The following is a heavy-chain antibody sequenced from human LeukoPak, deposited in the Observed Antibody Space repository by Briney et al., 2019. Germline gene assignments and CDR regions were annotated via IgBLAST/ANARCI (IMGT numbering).Heavy chain of an antibody. J-gene: IGHJ4*02. V-gene: IGHV4-61*01. Sequence: PSETLSLTCTVSGRSVNSKSYYWSWIRQPPGKGLEWIGYISYIGSTNYNPSLKSRVTISLDTSKNQFSLKLSSVTAADTAVYYCASLYCSRTSCFFDYWAREPWSPSPQ. CDR3: ASLYCSRTSCFFDY. CDR1: GRSVNSKSYY. CDR2: ISYIGST. D-gene: IGHD2-2*01.